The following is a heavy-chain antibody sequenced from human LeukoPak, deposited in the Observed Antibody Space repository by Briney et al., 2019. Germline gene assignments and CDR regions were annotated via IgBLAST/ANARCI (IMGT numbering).Heavy chain of an antibody. Sequence: SETLSLICTVSGGSISSSSYYWGWIRQPPGKGLEWIGSIYYSGSTYYNPSLKSRVTISVDTSKNQFSLKLSSVTAADTAVYYCARGSPVVGGPRHLDYWGQGTLVTVSS. D-gene: IGHD2-15*01. CDR2: IYYSGST. CDR3: ARGSPVVGGPRHLDY. J-gene: IGHJ4*02. CDR1: GGSISSSSYY. V-gene: IGHV4-39*01.